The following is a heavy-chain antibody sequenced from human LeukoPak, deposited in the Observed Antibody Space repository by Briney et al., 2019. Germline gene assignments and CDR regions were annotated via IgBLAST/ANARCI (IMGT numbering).Heavy chain of an antibody. CDR3: ARHDDFWSGYYWFDP. Sequence: PSETLSLTCTVSGGSISSSSYYWGWIRQPPGKGLEWIGSIYYSGSTYYNPSLKSRVTISVDTSKNQFSLKLSSVTAADTAVYYCARHDDFWSGYYWFDPWGQGTLVTVSS. J-gene: IGHJ5*02. D-gene: IGHD3-3*01. CDR1: GGSISSSSYY. V-gene: IGHV4-39*01. CDR2: IYYSGST.